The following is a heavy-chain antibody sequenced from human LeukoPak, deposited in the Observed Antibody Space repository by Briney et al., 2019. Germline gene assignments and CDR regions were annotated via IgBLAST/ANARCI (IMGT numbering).Heavy chain of an antibody. Sequence: PSETLSLTFAVSGGSISSGGYSWSWIRQPPGKGLEWIGYIYHSGSTYYNPSLKSRVTISVDRSKNQFSLKLSSVTAADTAVYYCARAKSHSSGYLFDYWGQGTLVTVSS. CDR1: GGSISSGGYS. CDR2: IYHSGST. J-gene: IGHJ4*02. D-gene: IGHD3-22*01. CDR3: ARAKSHSSGYLFDY. V-gene: IGHV4-30-2*01.